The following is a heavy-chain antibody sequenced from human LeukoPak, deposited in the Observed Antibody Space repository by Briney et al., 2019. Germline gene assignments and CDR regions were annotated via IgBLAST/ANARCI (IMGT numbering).Heavy chain of an antibody. CDR1: GYTFTSYD. Sequence: ASVKVSCKASGYTFTSYDINWVRQATGQGLEWMGWMNPNSGNTGYAQKFQGRVTMTRDTSISTAYMELSRLRSDDTAVYYCARINPYCGGDCYSGWGQGTLVTVSS. CDR2: MNPNSGNT. CDR3: ARINPYCGGDCYSG. D-gene: IGHD2-21*02. J-gene: IGHJ4*02. V-gene: IGHV1-8*01.